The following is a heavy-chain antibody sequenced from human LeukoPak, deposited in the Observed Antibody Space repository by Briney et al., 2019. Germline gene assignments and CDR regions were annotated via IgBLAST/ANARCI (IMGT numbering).Heavy chain of an antibody. Sequence: GGSLRLSCAASGFTFSSYGMLWVRQAPGKGLEWVAVIWYDGSNKYYADSVKGRFTISRDNSKNTLYLQMNSLRAEDTAVYYCARRTKGSGSRGMDVWGQGTTVTVSS. D-gene: IGHD3-10*01. CDR3: ARRTKGSGSRGMDV. CDR2: IWYDGSNK. CDR1: GFTFSSYG. V-gene: IGHV3-33*01. J-gene: IGHJ6*02.